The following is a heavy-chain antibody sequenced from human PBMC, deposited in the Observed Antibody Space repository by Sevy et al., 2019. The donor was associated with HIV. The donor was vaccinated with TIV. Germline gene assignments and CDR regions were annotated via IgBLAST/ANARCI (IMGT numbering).Heavy chain of an antibody. D-gene: IGHD4-17*01. CDR3: ARLTTRPTADLYGMDV. J-gene: IGHJ6*02. CDR2: MNPNDGGT. Sequence: ASVKVSCKASGYTFSDYYMHWVRQAPGQGLEWMAWMNPNDGGTHYAQKFQGGVTLTRDTSVSTAYMELRGLRYDDTAIYYCARLTTRPTADLYGMDVWGQGTPVTVSS. V-gene: IGHV1-2*02. CDR1: GYTFSDYY.